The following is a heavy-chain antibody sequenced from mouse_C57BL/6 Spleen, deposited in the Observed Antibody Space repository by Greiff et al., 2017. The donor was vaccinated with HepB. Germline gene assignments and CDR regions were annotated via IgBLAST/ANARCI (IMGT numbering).Heavy chain of an antibody. D-gene: IGHD1-2*01. Sequence: VQLVESGAELARPGASVKLSCKASGYTFTSYGISWVKQRTGQGLEWIGEIYPRSGNTYYNEKFKGKATLTADKSSSTAYMELRSLTSEDSAVYFCARGGVITTVTYYFDYWGQGTTLTVSS. CDR3: ARGGVITTVTYYFDY. CDR1: GYTFTSYG. V-gene: IGHV1-81*01. J-gene: IGHJ2*01. CDR2: IYPRSGNT.